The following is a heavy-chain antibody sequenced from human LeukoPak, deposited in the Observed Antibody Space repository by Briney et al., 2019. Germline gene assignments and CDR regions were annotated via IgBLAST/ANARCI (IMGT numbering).Heavy chain of an antibody. V-gene: IGHV4-39*01. CDR2: IYYSGST. Sequence: SETLSLTYTVSGGSISSSSYYWGWIRQPPGKGLEWIGSIYYSGSTYYNPSLKSRVTISVDTSKNQFSLKLSSVTAADTAVYYCARLTRYIVVVPAAIDYYMDVWGKGTTVTVSS. CDR1: GGSISSSSYY. D-gene: IGHD2-2*01. CDR3: ARLTRYIVVVPAAIDYYMDV. J-gene: IGHJ6*03.